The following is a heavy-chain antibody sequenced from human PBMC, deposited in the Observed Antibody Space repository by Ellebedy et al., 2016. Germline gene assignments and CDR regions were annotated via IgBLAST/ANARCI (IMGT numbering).Heavy chain of an antibody. CDR1: GFTFNYYG. CDR2: VSYNGSDK. V-gene: IGHV3-30*18. CDR3: AKRGGDCSTARCYLDS. D-gene: IGHD2-2*01. J-gene: IGHJ4*02. Sequence: GESLKISCAASGFTFNYYGMHWVRQAPGKGLEWVAVVSYNGSDKVHADSVKGRLTISRDNSKNTMYLQMNSLRPEEPAVYYCAKRGGDCSTARCYLDSWGQGTLVTVSS.